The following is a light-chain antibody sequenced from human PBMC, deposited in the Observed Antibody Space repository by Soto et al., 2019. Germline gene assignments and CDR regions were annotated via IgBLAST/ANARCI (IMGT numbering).Light chain of an antibody. Sequence: QSALTQPASVSGSPGQSITMSCTGSSSDAGAYKYVSWYQQYPTKAPQLIMYDVNHRPSGVSNRFSGSKSGNTASLTISGLQVEDEAVYYCISFTSSNTYVFGSGTKVPS. V-gene: IGLV2-14*03. CDR1: SSDAGAYKY. J-gene: IGLJ1*01. CDR3: ISFTSSNTYV. CDR2: DVN.